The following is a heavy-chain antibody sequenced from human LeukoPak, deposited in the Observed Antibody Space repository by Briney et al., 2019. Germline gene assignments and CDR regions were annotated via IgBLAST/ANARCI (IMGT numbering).Heavy chain of an antibody. V-gene: IGHV4-4*07. CDR3: ARDQRYSSGWASYYYYGMDV. CDR1: GGSISSYY. J-gene: IGHJ6*02. CDR2: IYTSGST. D-gene: IGHD6-19*01. Sequence: SETLSLTCTVSGGSISSYYWSWIRQPAGKGLEWIGRIYTSGSTNYNPSLKSRVTMSVDTSKNQLSLKLSSVTAADTAVYYCARDQRYSSGWASYYYYGMDVWGQGTTVTVSS.